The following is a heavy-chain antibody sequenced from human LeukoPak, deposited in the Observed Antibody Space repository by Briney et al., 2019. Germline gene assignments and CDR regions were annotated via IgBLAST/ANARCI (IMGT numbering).Heavy chain of an antibody. CDR2: IYYSGHT. CDR3: AAPSGPTYYSPVDF. J-gene: IGHJ4*02. CDR1: GAPITTSNHY. V-gene: IGHV4-39*01. Sequence: SETLSLTCTVSGAPITTSNHYWGWIRQTPGKILEWIANIYYSGHTLYNPSLKSRALISVDTSSNQFSLRLTSVTAADTAVYYCAAPSGPTYYSPVDFWGQGTSVSVSS. D-gene: IGHD1-26*01.